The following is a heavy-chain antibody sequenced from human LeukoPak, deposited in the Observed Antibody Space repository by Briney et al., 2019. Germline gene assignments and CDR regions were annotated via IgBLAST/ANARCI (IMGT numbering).Heavy chain of an antibody. V-gene: IGHV1-69*06. D-gene: IGHD6-13*01. CDR3: AREDQQQLVLAVGWFDP. Sequence: SVKVSCKASGGTFSSYTISWVRQAPGQGLEWMGGIIPIFGTANYAQKFQGRVTITADKSTSTAYMELSSLRSEDTAVYYCAREDQQQLVLAVGWFDPWGQGTLVTVSS. CDR2: IIPIFGTA. J-gene: IGHJ5*02. CDR1: GGTFSSYT.